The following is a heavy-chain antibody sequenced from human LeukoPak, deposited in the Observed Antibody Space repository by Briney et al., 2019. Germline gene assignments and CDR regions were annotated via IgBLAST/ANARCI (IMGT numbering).Heavy chain of an antibody. CDR1: EFTFSTYC. V-gene: IGHV3-74*01. J-gene: IGHJ6*03. Sequence: PGGSLRLSCAASEFTFSTYCMHWVRQAPGKGLVWVSRINSDGTNTYYADSVKGRFTISRDNSKNTLYLQMNSLRAEDTAVYYCAKVASYYYYYYMDVWGKGTTVTVSS. CDR2: INSDGTNT. CDR3: AKVASYYYYYYMDV.